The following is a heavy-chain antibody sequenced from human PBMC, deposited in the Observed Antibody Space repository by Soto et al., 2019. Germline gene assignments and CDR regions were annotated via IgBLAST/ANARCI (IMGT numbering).Heavy chain of an antibody. J-gene: IGHJ5*02. D-gene: IGHD5-18*01. CDR3: VVYSYSGWFDP. V-gene: IGHV3-73*02. CDR2: IGSKAHSYAT. CDR1: GFTFSGSA. Sequence: EVQLVESGGGLVQPGGSLKLSCAASGFTFSGSAMHWVRQVSGKGLEWVGRIGSKAHSYATAYAASLKGRFTISRDDSKNTAYLQMNSLKTEDTAVYYCVVYSYSGWFDPWGQGTLVTVSS.